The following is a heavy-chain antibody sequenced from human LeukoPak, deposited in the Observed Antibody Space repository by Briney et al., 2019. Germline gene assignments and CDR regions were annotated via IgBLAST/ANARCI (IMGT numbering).Heavy chain of an antibody. D-gene: IGHD6-19*01. Sequence: GGSLRLSCAASGFTFSSYNVNWVRQAPGKGLEWVSSISSSSSYIYYADSVKGRFTISRDNAKNPLYLQMNSLRAEDTAVYYCARDRVSSGWYTFDYWGQGTLVTVSS. CDR2: ISSSSSYI. CDR1: GFTFSSYN. J-gene: IGHJ4*02. CDR3: ARDRVSSGWYTFDY. V-gene: IGHV3-21*01.